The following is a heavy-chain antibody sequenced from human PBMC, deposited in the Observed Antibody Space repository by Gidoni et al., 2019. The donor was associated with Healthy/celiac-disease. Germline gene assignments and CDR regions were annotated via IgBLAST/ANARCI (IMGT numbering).Heavy chain of an antibody. CDR3: ATYPISDY. D-gene: IGHD3-16*01. CDR1: GFTFSSYG. V-gene: IGHV3-33*01. Sequence: QAQLVESGGDVVQPGRSLRLSCAASGFTFSSYGMHWVRQAPGKGLEWVAVIWYDGSNKYYADSVKGRFAISRDNSKNTLDLQMNSLRAEDTAVYYCATYPISDYWGQGTLVTVSS. CDR2: IWYDGSNK. J-gene: IGHJ4*02.